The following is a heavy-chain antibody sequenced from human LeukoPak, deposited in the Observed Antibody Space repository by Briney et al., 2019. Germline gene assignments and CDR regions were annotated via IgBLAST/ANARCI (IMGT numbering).Heavy chain of an antibody. CDR3: ASHKGTAHRAFDI. V-gene: IGHV5-51*01. D-gene: IGHD5-18*01. CDR2: IYPGDSDT. J-gene: IGHJ3*02. CDR1: GYSFTSYW. Sequence: GESLKISCKGSGYSFTSYWIGWVRQMPGKGLEWMGIIYPGDSDTRYSPSFQGQVTISADKSISTAHLQWSSLKASDTAMYNCASHKGTAHRAFDIWGQGTMVTVSS.